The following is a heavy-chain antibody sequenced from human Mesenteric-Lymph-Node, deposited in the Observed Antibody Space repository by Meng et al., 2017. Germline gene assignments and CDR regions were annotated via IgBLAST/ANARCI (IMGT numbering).Heavy chain of an antibody. CDR2: ISSSGSTI. D-gene: IGHD2-21*02. Sequence: GGSLRLSCAASGFTFSDYYMSWIRQAPGKGLEWVSYISSSGSTIYYADSVKGRFTISRDNAKNSLYLQMNSLRAEDTDVYYCAKNQKEGNCGGDCYSWGTGYWGQGTLVTVSS. V-gene: IGHV3-11*01. CDR1: GFTFSDYY. J-gene: IGHJ4*02. CDR3: AKNQKEGNCGGDCYSWGTGY.